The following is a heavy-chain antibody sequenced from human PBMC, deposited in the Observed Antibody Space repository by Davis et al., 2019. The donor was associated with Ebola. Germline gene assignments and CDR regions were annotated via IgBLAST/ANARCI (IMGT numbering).Heavy chain of an antibody. V-gene: IGHV3-53*05. CDR2: LYSGGHT. J-gene: IGHJ4*02. CDR3: AKDVRLTYSLDY. CDR1: DFTVATYY. Sequence: GESLKISCAASDFTVATYYMSWVRHAPGKGLEWVSVLYSGGHTDYADSVKGRFTISRDNSKNTLYLQMNSLRAEDTAVYYCAKDVRLTYSLDYWGQGTLVTVSS. D-gene: IGHD2-21*01.